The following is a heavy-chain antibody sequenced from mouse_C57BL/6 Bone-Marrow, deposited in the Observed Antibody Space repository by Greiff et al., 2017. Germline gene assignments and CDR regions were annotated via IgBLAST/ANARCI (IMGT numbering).Heavy chain of an antibody. CDR2: IEPENGAT. CDR1: GFNIKDDY. V-gene: IGHV14-4*01. CDR3: TRIAY. J-gene: IGHJ3*01. Sequence: VQLQQSGAELVRPGASVKLSCTASGFNIKDDYMHWVKQRPEQGLEWIGGIEPENGATEYSSKFQGKGTRTVDTSSNTAYLQLSSLTSDYTAVYYCTRIAYWGQGTLVTVSA.